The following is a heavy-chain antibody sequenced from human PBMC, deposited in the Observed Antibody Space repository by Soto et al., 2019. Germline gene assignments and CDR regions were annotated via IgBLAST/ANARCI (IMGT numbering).Heavy chain of an antibody. CDR1: GGTFSSYA. Sequence: QVQLVQSGAEVKKPGSSVKVSCKASGGTFSSYAISWVRQAPGQGLEWMGGIIPIFGTATYAQKFQGRVTITADESTSTAYMELSSLRSEDTAVYYCAVLDPEIKGVGYFDYWGQGTLVTVSS. CDR3: AVLDPEIKGVGYFDY. CDR2: IIPIFGTA. D-gene: IGHD3-3*01. J-gene: IGHJ4*02. V-gene: IGHV1-69*01.